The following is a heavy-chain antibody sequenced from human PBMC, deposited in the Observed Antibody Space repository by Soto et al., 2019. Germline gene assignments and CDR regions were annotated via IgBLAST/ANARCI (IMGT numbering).Heavy chain of an antibody. CDR1: GPTFIAYY. Sequence: QLVQSGAEVKKPGASVRVSCKTSGPTFIAYYIHWVRQDPGQGLEWMGWIDPKSGGTTYEQKFLGRVTMTRDTSINTAYMDLNRLTSDDTAVYYCVRVSVDVPEWGQGTLITVSS. CDR3: VRVSVDVPE. V-gene: IGHV1-2*02. CDR2: IDPKSGGT. D-gene: IGHD5-12*01. J-gene: IGHJ4*02.